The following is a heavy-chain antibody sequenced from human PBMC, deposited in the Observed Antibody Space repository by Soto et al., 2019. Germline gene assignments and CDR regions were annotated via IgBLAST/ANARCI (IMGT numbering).Heavy chain of an antibody. V-gene: IGHV4-59*01. J-gene: IGHJ5*02. Sequence: SETLSLTCTVSGGSISSYYWSWIRQPPGKGLEWIGYIYYSGSTNYNPSLKSRVTISVDTSKNQFSLKLSSVTAADTAVYYCAAYQLLPKNWFDPWGQGTLVTVSS. CDR3: AAYQLLPKNWFDP. D-gene: IGHD2-2*01. CDR2: IYYSGST. CDR1: GGSISSYY.